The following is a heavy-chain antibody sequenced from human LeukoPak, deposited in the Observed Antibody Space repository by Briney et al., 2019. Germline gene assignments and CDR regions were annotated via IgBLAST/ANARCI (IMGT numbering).Heavy chain of an antibody. V-gene: IGHV4-4*02. Sequence: SETLSLTCGVSGGSISSNNWWSWVRQSPGRGLEVIGEIYHSGSTNYNPSLKRRDTRSVEISHNPFSLKLSSVPAADTAVYYCARGEEHGSGTVHFDYWGQGTPVTVSS. CDR1: GGSISSNNW. CDR2: IYHSGST. J-gene: IGHJ4*02. D-gene: IGHD3-10*01. CDR3: ARGEEHGSGTVHFDY.